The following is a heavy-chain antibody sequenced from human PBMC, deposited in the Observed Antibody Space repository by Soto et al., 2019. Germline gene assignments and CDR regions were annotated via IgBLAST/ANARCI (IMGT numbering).Heavy chain of an antibody. CDR1: GYTFYSHS. V-gene: IGHV1-18*01. CDR2: INADYGNT. CDR3: ARCIQGDYYYGMDV. J-gene: IGHJ6*02. Sequence: QAQLVQSGAEVKKPGASVKVSCKASGYTFYSHSISWVRQAPGQGLEWMGRINADYGNTQYAQKFRGRVPMTTDTXXTTVYMELTNLRSDDTAVYYCARCIQGDYYYGMDVWGQGTTVTVSS. D-gene: IGHD5-18*01.